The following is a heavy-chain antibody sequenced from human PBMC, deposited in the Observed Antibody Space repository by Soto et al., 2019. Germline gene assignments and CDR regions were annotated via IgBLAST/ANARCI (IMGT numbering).Heavy chain of an antibody. CDR1: GVTFRSHW. Sequence: EVQLVESGGGLVQPGGSLRLSCAASGVTFRSHWMSWVRQAPGKGLEWVANIKQDGSEKYYVDSVKGRVTISRDNAKNSLYLQMNSLRAEDTAVYYCARADYYDSSGYYCGNWGQGTLVTVSS. CDR2: IKQDGSEK. V-gene: IGHV3-7*04. CDR3: ARADYYDSSGYYCGN. D-gene: IGHD3-22*01. J-gene: IGHJ4*02.